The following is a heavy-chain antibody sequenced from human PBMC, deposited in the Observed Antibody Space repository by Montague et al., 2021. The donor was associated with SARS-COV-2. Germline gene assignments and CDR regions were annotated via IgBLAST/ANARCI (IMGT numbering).Heavy chain of an antibody. CDR2: IYPRSKWYL. Sequence: CAISGDSVFSHSAAWCWFTQSPPRGLEWLGWIYPRSKWYLDYAVAVKGRITINADTSRNQFSLQLNSVTPENTAVYYCARAPYSSGFYGMDVWGQGTTVTVSS. CDR3: ARAPYSSGFYGMDV. CDR1: GDSVFSHSAA. D-gene: IGHD3-22*01. J-gene: IGHJ6*02. V-gene: IGHV6-1*01.